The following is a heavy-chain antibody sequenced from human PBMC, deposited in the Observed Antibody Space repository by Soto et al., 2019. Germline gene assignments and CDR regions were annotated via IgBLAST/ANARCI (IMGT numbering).Heavy chain of an antibody. CDR1: GFTFSNAW. D-gene: IGHD3-10*01. J-gene: IGHJ3*02. CDR2: IKSKTDGGTT. V-gene: IGHV3-15*07. CDR3: TTDLLTRHYYGSGSLYAFDI. Sequence: EVQLVESGGGLVKPGGSLRLSCAASGFTFSNAWMNWVRQAPGKGLEWVGRIKSKTDGGTTDYAAPVKGRFTISRDDSKNTLYLQMNSLKTEDTDVYYCTTDLLTRHYYGSGSLYAFDIWGQGTMVTVSS.